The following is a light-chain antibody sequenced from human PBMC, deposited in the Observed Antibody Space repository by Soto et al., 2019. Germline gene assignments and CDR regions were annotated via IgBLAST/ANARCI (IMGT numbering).Light chain of an antibody. J-gene: IGLJ2*01. Sequence: QPVLTQPPSVSGAPGQTITISCTGSSANIGAGYDVHWYQQFPGTAPKLLIHGNNDRPSGVSDRFSASKSGTSASLAITGLQAEDEADYYCQSYDSSLRVYVVFGGRTKLTVL. CDR1: SANIGAGYD. CDR2: GNN. CDR3: QSYDSSLRVYVV. V-gene: IGLV1-40*01.